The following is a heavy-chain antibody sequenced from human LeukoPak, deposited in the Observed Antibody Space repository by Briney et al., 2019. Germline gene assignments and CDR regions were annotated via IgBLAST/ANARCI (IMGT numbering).Heavy chain of an antibody. J-gene: IGHJ4*02. D-gene: IGHD2-2*02. V-gene: IGHV3-23*01. Sequence: GGSLRLSCAASGFTFSSYAMTWVRQAPGKGLEWVSVISGSGGSTYYADSVKGRFTISRDNSKNTLYLQMNSLRGDDTAVYYCAGYNCSSTTCYTGGFDYWGQGTLVTVSS. CDR2: ISGSGGST. CDR1: GFTFSSYA. CDR3: AGYNCSSTTCYTGGFDY.